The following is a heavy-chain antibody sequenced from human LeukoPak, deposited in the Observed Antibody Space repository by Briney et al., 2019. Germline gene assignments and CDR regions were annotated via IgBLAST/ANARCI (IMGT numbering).Heavy chain of an antibody. CDR1: GGAISSSY. V-gene: IGHV4-59*01. CDR3: ARQAWRTGGWFDP. J-gene: IGHJ5*02. Sequence: PSETLSLTCNVSGGAISSSYWSWIRQSPGKELEWIGFIYNNGRTSYNPSLKSRVSISVGTSKNQVFLKLTSVSTADTAVYYCARQAWRTGGWFDPWGQGTLVTVSS. D-gene: IGHD3-10*01. CDR2: IYNNGRT.